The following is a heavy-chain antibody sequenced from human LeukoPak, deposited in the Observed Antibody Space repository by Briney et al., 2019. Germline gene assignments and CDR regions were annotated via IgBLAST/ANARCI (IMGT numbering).Heavy chain of an antibody. D-gene: IGHD3-10*01. V-gene: IGHV3-23*01. CDR1: GFTFSSYA. Sequence: PGGSLRLSCAASGFTFSSYAMSWVRQAPGKGLEWVSAISGSGGSTYYADSVKGRFTISRDNSKNTLYLQMNSLRAEDTAVYYCAKDFNMGVRGYSPLAFDIWGQGTMVTVSS. J-gene: IGHJ3*02. CDR2: ISGSGGST. CDR3: AKDFNMGVRGYSPLAFDI.